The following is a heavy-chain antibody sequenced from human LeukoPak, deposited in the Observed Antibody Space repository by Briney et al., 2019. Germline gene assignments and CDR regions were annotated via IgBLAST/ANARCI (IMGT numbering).Heavy chain of an antibody. J-gene: IGHJ4*02. CDR3: TADTPYTRSAELEY. D-gene: IGHD1-26*01. Sequence: GGSLRLSCAASGFTFINAWMTWVRQAPGKGLEWVGRIKSGGTADYAAPVRGRFTISRDDSKNTLSLQMNSLKTEDTAMYYCTADTPYTRSAELEYWGQGTLVTVSS. CDR2: IKSGGTA. CDR1: GFTFINAW. V-gene: IGHV3-15*01.